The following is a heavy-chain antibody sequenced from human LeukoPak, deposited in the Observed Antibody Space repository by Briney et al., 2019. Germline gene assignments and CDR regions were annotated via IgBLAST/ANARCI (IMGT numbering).Heavy chain of an antibody. J-gene: IGHJ4*02. V-gene: IGHV3-48*04. CDR3: ARDPLDY. Sequence: GGSLRLSCAASGFTFSSYSMNWVRQAPGKGLEWVSYISGSSSTIYYADSVKGRFTISRDNAKNLLYLQMNSLRAEDTAVYYCARDPLDYWGQETLVTVSS. CDR2: ISGSSSTI. CDR1: GFTFSSYS.